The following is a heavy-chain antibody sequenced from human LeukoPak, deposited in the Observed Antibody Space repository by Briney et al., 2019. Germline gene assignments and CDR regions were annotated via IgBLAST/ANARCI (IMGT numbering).Heavy chain of an antibody. CDR2: INWNGGST. CDR1: GFTFDDYG. CDR3: AKGGGRLRYFDWLLGSYYFDY. D-gene: IGHD3-9*01. J-gene: IGHJ4*02. V-gene: IGHV3-20*04. Sequence: PGGSLRLSCAASGFTFDDYGMSWVRQAPGKGLEWVSGINWNGGSTGYADSVKGRFTISRDNAKNSLYLQMNSLRAEDTAVYYCAKGGGRLRYFDWLLGSYYFDYWGQGTLVTVSS.